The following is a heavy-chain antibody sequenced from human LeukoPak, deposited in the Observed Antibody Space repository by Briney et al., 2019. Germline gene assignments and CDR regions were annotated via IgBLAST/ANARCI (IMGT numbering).Heavy chain of an antibody. J-gene: IGHJ4*02. Sequence: GGSLRLSCAASGFTFSSYEMNGVRQAPGKGLEWVSYISSSGSTIYYADSVKGRFTISRDNAKNSLYLQMNSLRAEDTAVYYCARDARPYDYVWGSYRQPFDYWGQGTLVTVSS. V-gene: IGHV3-48*03. CDR2: ISSSGSTI. CDR3: ARDARPYDYVWGSYRQPFDY. CDR1: GFTFSSYE. D-gene: IGHD3-16*02.